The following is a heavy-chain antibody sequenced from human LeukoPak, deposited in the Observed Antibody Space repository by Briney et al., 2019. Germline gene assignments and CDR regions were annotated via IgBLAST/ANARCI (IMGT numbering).Heavy chain of an antibody. CDR3: ARGLESSGYLYFDS. V-gene: IGHV3-7*05. CDR2: IKQDGSEK. Sequence: GGSLRLSCAASGFTFSSYWMSWLRQAPGKGMDWVANIKQDGSEKYYAASVKGRFTISRDNAKNSLFLQMNSLRADDTAVYYCARGLESSGYLYFDSWGQGTLVTVSS. CDR1: GFTFSSYW. J-gene: IGHJ4*02. D-gene: IGHD3-3*01.